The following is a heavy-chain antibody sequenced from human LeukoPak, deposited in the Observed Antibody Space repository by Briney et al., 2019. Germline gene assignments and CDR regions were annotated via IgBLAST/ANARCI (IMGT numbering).Heavy chain of an antibody. CDR3: ARDQHEYGDNSWFDP. CDR1: GFTFNAYN. D-gene: IGHD4-17*01. J-gene: IGHJ5*02. V-gene: IGHV3-48*02. CDR2: ISSSGHTM. Sequence: GGSLRLSCAASGFTFNAYNMNWVRQAPGKGLEWLSFISSSGHTMYYADSVRGRFTISRDNAKNSLYLQMQSLRDEDTALYYCARDQHEYGDNSWFDPWGQGTLVIVSS.